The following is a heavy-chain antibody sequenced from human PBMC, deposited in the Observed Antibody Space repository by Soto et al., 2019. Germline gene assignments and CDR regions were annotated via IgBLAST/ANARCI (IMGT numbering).Heavy chain of an antibody. J-gene: IGHJ4*02. CDR3: AKDLTIGYYDILTGPSFDY. Sequence: GGSLRLSCAASGFTFSSYAMSWVRQAPGKGLEWVSAISGSGGSTYYADSVKGRFTISRDNSKNTLYLQMNSLRAEDTAVYYCAKDLTIGYYDILTGPSFDYWGQGTLVTVSS. CDR1: GFTFSSYA. V-gene: IGHV3-23*01. D-gene: IGHD3-9*01. CDR2: ISGSGGST.